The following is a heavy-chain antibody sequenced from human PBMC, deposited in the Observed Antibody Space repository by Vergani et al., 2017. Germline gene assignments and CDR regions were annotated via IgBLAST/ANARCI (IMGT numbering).Heavy chain of an antibody. CDR2: IRSKAYGGTT. J-gene: IGHJ6*02. Sequence: EVQLVESGGGLVQPGRSLRLSCTASGFTFGDYAMSWVRQAPGKGLEWVGFIRSKAYGGTTEYAASVKGRFTISRDDYKSIAYLQMNSLKTEDTAVYYCTREPLEAAGALYYGMDVWGQGTTVTVSS. D-gene: IGHD6-13*01. CDR3: TREPLEAAGALYYGMDV. CDR1: GFTFGDYA. V-gene: IGHV3-49*04.